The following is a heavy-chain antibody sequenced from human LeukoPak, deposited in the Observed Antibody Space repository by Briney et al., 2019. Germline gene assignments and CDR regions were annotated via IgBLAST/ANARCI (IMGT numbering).Heavy chain of an antibody. Sequence: GGSLRLSCAASGFTFSTYSMNWVRQAPGKGLEWVSAISGSGGSTYYAGSVKGRFTISRDNSKNTLYLQMNSLRAEDTAVYYCAKGRGIYCSSTSCYSDIDYWGQGTLVTVSS. CDR2: ISGSGGST. CDR3: AKGRGIYCSSTSCYSDIDY. D-gene: IGHD2-2*02. CDR1: GFTFSTYS. J-gene: IGHJ4*02. V-gene: IGHV3-23*01.